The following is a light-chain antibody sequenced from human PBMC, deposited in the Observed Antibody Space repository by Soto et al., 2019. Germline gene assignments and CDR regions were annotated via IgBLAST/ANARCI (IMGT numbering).Light chain of an antibody. J-gene: IGLJ1*01. V-gene: IGLV2-18*01. CDR1: KNDIGVYDF. Sequence: QSALSHVSSASGSPGPSVTIPCTGTKNDIGVYDFVSWYQHHPGKAPTLIIYEASNRPSGVPDRFSGSKSGNKASLTISGLQAEDEPDYYCSLYTSENTYVFGTGPTV. CDR3: SLYTSENTYV. CDR2: EAS.